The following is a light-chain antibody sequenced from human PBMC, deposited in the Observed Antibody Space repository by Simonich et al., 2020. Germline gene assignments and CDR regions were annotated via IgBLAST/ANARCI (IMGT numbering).Light chain of an antibody. Sequence: DIQMTQSPSSLSASVGDRVTITCQAGQDISNYLNWYQQKPGKAPKLLIYDESNLETGVPSRFSGSGSGTDFTFTISSLQPEDIATYYCQQYDNLPFTFGPGTKVDIK. CDR2: DES. V-gene: IGKV1-33*01. CDR1: QDISNY. J-gene: IGKJ3*01. CDR3: QQYDNLPFT.